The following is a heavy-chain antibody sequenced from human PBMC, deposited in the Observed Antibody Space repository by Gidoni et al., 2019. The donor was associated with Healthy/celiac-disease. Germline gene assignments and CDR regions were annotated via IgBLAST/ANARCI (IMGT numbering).Heavy chain of an antibody. V-gene: IGHV4-34*01. D-gene: IGHD2-2*01. CDR2: INHSGST. J-gene: IGHJ3*02. CDR1: GGSFSGYY. CDR3: ARVPLFVVVPAAMGDHDAFDI. Sequence: QVQLQQWGAGLLKPSETLSLTCAVYGGSFSGYYWSWIRQPPGKGLEWIGEINHSGSTNYNPSLKSRVTISVDTSKNQFSLKLSSVTAADTAVYYCARVPLFVVVPAAMGDHDAFDIWGQGTMVTVSS.